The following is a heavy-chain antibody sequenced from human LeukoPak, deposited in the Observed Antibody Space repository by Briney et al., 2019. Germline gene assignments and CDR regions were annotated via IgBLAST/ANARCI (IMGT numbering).Heavy chain of an antibody. CDR1: GGSISSGSYY. Sequence: SETLSLTCTVSGGSISSGSYYWSWIRQPAGKGLEWIGRIYTSGSTNCNPSLKSRVTISVDTSKNQFSLKLSSVTAADTAVYYCARQDTAMGANYYYYMDVWGKGTTVTISS. D-gene: IGHD5-18*01. V-gene: IGHV4-61*02. J-gene: IGHJ6*03. CDR3: ARQDTAMGANYYYYMDV. CDR2: IYTSGST.